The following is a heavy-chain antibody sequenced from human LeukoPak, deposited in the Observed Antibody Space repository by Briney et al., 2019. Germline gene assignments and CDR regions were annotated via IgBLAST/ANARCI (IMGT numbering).Heavy chain of an antibody. Sequence: PSETLSLTCGVYGGSFSGYYWSWIRQPPGKRLEWIGEIDHSGSTNYNPSLKSRVTISVDTSKNQFSLKLSSVTAADTAVYYCARLGWYNSVSDYWGQGTLVTVSS. J-gene: IGHJ4*02. CDR3: ARLGWYNSVSDY. V-gene: IGHV4-34*01. D-gene: IGHD6-19*01. CDR2: IDHSGST. CDR1: GGSFSGYY.